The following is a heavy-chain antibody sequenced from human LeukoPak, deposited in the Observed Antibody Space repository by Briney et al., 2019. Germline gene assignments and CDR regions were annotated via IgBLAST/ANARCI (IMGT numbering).Heavy chain of an antibody. J-gene: IGHJ4*02. CDR1: GFTFSSYA. CDR3: AKDFVRLNYYDSGSYADY. Sequence: GGSLRLSCAASGFTFSSYAMHWVRQAPGKGLEWVAVTSYDGSNKYYADSVKGRFTISRDNSKNTLYLQMNSLRAEDTAVYYCAKDFVRLNYYDSGSYADYWGQGTLVTVSS. CDR2: TSYDGSNK. D-gene: IGHD3-10*01. V-gene: IGHV3-30-3*01.